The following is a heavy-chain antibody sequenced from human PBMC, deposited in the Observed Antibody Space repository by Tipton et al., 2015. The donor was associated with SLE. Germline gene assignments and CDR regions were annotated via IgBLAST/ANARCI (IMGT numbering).Heavy chain of an antibody. CDR2: TRNKANSYTT. CDR1: GFTLSDHY. D-gene: IGHD7-27*01. J-gene: IGHJ3*01. V-gene: IGHV3-72*01. CDR3: ARVCQANWDAFDV. Sequence: SLRLSCAASGFTLSDHYMDWVRQAPGKGLEWVGRTRNKANSYTTAYAASVNGRFTISRDDSKNSLYVQMNSLKTEDTAVYYCARVCQANWDAFDVWGRGPLVTVSS.